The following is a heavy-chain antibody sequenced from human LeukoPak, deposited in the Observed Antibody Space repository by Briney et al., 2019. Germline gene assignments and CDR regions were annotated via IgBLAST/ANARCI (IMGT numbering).Heavy chain of an antibody. CDR2: INRSGST. D-gene: IGHD3-10*01. CDR1: GGSFSGYY. CDR3: ARGSGLYGMDV. Sequence: SETLSLTCAVYGGSFSGYYWSWIRQPPGKGLEWIGEINRSGSTNYNPSLKSRVTISVDTSKNQFSLKLSSVTAADTAVYYCARGSGLYGMDVWGQGTTVTVSS. V-gene: IGHV4-34*01. J-gene: IGHJ6*02.